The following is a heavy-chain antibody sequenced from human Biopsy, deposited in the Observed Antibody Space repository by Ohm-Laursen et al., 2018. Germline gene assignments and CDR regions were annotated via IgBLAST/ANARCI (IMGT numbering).Heavy chain of an antibody. V-gene: IGHV4-61*01. CDR1: GYSILPSGPAN. CDR3: ARGMRTTGWPYFDY. J-gene: IGHJ4*02. D-gene: IGHD2/OR15-2a*01. CDR2: IYSGGNT. Sequence: TLSLTCTLSGYSILPSGPANWSWIRQPPGQGLQYIGFIYSGGNTNYNPSLRSRVTMSVDTSKNQFSLRLNPVTAADTAVYYCARGMRTTGWPYFDYWGQGILVTVSS.